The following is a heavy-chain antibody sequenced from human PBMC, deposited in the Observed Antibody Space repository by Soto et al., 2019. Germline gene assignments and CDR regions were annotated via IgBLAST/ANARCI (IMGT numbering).Heavy chain of an antibody. CDR2: IYHSGTT. Sequence: QVQLQESGPGLVKPSETLSLTCAVSSFSISSGYYWGWVQQPPGKGLEWIGSIYHSGTTNYSPSLEVRVTLSIQTSKNHVSLTLRSVTAADAAVYYCASCVSTACYLPWGLQFFDLWGQGSLVTVSS. J-gene: IGHJ4*02. D-gene: IGHD2-2*01. CDR3: ASCVSTACYLPWGLQFFDL. V-gene: IGHV4-38-2*01. CDR1: SFSISSGYY.